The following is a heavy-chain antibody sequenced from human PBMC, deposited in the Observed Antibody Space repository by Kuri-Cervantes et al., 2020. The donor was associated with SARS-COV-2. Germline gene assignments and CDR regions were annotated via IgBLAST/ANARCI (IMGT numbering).Heavy chain of an antibody. Sequence: GESLKISCAASGFTFSSYGMHWVRQAPGKGLEWVAVIWYDGSNKYYADSVKGRFTISRDNSKNSLYLQMNSLRAEDTALYYCAKPITGDLYYFDYWGQGTLVTVSS. V-gene: IGHV3-33*03. J-gene: IGHJ4*02. CDR3: AKPITGDLYYFDY. D-gene: IGHD7-27*01. CDR2: IWYDGSNK. CDR1: GFTFSSYG.